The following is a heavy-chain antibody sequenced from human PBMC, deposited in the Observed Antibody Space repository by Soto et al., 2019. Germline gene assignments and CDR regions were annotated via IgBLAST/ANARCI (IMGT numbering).Heavy chain of an antibody. Sequence: ESGGGLVQPGRSLRLSCAASGFTFDDYAMHWVRQAPGKGLEWVSGISWNSGSIGYADSVKGRFTISRDNAKNSLYLQMNSLRAEDTALYYCAKDLGGEAAFDIWGQGTMVTVSS. D-gene: IGHD2-15*01. J-gene: IGHJ3*02. CDR3: AKDLGGEAAFDI. CDR1: GFTFDDYA. V-gene: IGHV3-9*01. CDR2: ISWNSGSI.